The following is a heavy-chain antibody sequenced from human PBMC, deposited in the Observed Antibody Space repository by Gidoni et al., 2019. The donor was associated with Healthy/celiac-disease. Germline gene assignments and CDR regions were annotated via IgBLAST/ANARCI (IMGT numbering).Heavy chain of an antibody. Sequence: QVPPQQWGAGLLKPSATLSPPCAVYGGSLTGYYWIWTRQPPGKGLEWIGEINHRRSTNYNPSLKSRVTISVDTSKNQFSLKLGSVTAADTAVYYWARGRGYGSSSLQCRFFDYWGQGTLVTVSS. V-gene: IGHV4-34*01. J-gene: IGHJ4*02. CDR1: GGSLTGYY. CDR3: ARGRGYGSSSLQCRFFDY. CDR2: INHRRST. D-gene: IGHD6-6*01.